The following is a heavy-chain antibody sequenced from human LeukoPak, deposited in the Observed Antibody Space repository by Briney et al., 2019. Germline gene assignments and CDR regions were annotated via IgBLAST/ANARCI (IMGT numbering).Heavy chain of an antibody. CDR1: GYTFTSYY. J-gene: IGHJ4*02. D-gene: IGHD3-22*01. Sequence: ASVKVSCNASGYTFTSYYMHWVRQAPGQGLEWMGIINPSGGSTSYAQKFQGRVTMTRDMSTSTVYMELSSLRSEDTAVYYCARGPHYYDSSGYYSNWGQGTLVTVSS. CDR2: INPSGGST. V-gene: IGHV1-46*01. CDR3: ARGPHYYDSSGYYSN.